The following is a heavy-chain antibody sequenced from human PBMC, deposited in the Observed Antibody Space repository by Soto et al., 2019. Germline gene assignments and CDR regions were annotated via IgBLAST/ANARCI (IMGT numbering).Heavy chain of an antibody. J-gene: IGHJ4*02. V-gene: IGHV3-23*01. CDR2: ISGSGGST. D-gene: IGHD3-10*01. CDR3: AKDRLLWFGELEVLVVYYFDY. Sequence: PGGSLRLSCAASGFTFSSYAMSWVRQAPGKGLEWVSAISGSGGSTYYADSVKGRFTISRDNSKNTLYLQMNSLRAEDTAVYYCAKDRLLWFGELEVLVVYYFDYWGQGTLVTVSS. CDR1: GFTFSSYA.